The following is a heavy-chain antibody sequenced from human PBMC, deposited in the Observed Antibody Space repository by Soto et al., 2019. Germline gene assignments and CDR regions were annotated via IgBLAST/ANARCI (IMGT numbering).Heavy chain of an antibody. D-gene: IGHD5-18*01. CDR3: ASEVDTAMVTPGY. J-gene: IGHJ4*02. Sequence: ASVKVSCKASGYTFTSYDINWVRQATGQGLEWMGWMNPNSGNTGYAQKFQGRVTMTRNTSISTAYMELSSLRSEDTAVYYCASEVDTAMVTPGYWGQGTLVTVSS. CDR2: MNPNSGNT. V-gene: IGHV1-8*01. CDR1: GYTFTSYD.